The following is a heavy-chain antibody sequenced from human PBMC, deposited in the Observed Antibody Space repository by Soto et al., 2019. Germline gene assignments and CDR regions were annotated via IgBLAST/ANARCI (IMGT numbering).Heavy chain of an antibody. CDR3: ARRYGGNFDY. CDR1: GGSISSYY. Sequence: SETLSLTCTVSGGSISSYYWSWIRQPPGKGLEWIGYIYYSGSTNYNPSLKSRVTISIDTSKNQFSLKLSSVTAADTAVYYCARRYGGNFDYWGQGTLVTVSS. J-gene: IGHJ4*02. CDR2: IYYSGST. V-gene: IGHV4-59*01. D-gene: IGHD3-16*01.